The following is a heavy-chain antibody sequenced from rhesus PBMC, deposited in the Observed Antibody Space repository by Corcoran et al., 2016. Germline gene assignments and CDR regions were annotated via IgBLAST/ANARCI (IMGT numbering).Heavy chain of an antibody. J-gene: IGHJ4*01. CDR1: GYSIRTGYD. D-gene: IGHD6-25*01. V-gene: IGHV4-76*01. CDR2: SYGSSGST. CDR3: ARGAAAGVDY. Sequence: QVQLPESGPALVTPSRTLSLTCAISGYSIRTGYDWSWIRRTPGKGREWIGYSYGSSGSTNYKPSLKNRGTISKDTSKNHFSLKRSSVTAADTAVYYCARGAAAGVDYWGQGVLVTVSS.